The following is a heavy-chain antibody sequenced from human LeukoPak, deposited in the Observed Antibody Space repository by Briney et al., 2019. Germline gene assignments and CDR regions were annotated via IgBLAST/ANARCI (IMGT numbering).Heavy chain of an antibody. Sequence: SETLSLTCTVSGGSISSYYWSWIRQPPGKGLEWIGYIYYSGSTNYNPSLKSRVTISVDTSKNQFSLKLSSVTAADTALYYCARGCPRSDVGAGAGTCYFDYWGQGTLVTVSS. V-gene: IGHV4-59*12. CDR1: GGSISSYY. J-gene: IGHJ4*02. D-gene: IGHD6-13*01. CDR3: ARGCPRSDVGAGAGTCYFDY. CDR2: IYYSGST.